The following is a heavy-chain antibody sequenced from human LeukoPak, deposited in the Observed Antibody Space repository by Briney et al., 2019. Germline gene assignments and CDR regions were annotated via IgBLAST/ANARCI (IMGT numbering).Heavy chain of an antibody. CDR1: GYTFTGYY. CDR3: ARGGYDFWSGLIDY. J-gene: IGHJ4*02. CDR2: INPNSGGT. Sequence: GASVKVSCKASGYTFTGYYMHWVRQAPGQGLEWMGWINPNSGGTNHAQKFQGRVTMTRDTSISTAYMELSRLRSDDTAVYYCARGGYDFWSGLIDYWGQGTLVTVSS. V-gene: IGHV1-2*02. D-gene: IGHD3-3*01.